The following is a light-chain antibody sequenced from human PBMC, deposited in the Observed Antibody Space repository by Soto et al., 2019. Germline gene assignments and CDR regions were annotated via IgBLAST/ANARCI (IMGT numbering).Light chain of an antibody. V-gene: IGLV1-40*01. Sequence: SVLPQPPSVSVVPGQRVTISCTGSSSNIGAGYDVHWYQQLPGTAPKLLIFGNSNRPSGVPDRFSGSKSGTPASLAITGLQAEDEADYYCQSYDSTFYVFGTGTKVTVL. CDR2: GNS. CDR1: SSNIGAGYD. J-gene: IGLJ1*01. CDR3: QSYDSTFYV.